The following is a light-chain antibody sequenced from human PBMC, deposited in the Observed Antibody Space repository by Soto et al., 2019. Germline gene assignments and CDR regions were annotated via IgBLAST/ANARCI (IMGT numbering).Light chain of an antibody. CDR1: QSISSW. Sequence: DIQMTHSPYALSASVGDRVTATCRASQSISSWLAWYQQKPGKAPNLLIYDASSLESGVPSRFSGSGSGTEFTLTISSLQPDDFATYYCQQYNSYSRTFGQGTKVDIK. V-gene: IGKV1-5*01. CDR3: QQYNSYSRT. CDR2: DAS. J-gene: IGKJ1*01.